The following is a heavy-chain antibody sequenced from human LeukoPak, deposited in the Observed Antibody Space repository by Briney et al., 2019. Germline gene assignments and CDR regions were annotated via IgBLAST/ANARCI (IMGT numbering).Heavy chain of an antibody. Sequence: SETLSLTCGVSGVSVSSTNWWSWIRHPPGKGLEWIGEVHLDGRTNFNTSLKSRVTMSVDTSKNQFSLNLSSVTDADTAVYYCARDSNALMVRGVTWFDPWGQGTLVTVSS. J-gene: IGHJ5*02. D-gene: IGHD3-10*01. CDR1: GVSVSSTNW. V-gene: IGHV4-4*02. CDR3: ARDSNALMVRGVTWFDP. CDR2: VHLDGRT.